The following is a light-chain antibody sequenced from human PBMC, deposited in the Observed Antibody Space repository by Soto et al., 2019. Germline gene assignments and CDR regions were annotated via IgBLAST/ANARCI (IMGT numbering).Light chain of an antibody. CDR1: SSDVGSYNR. Sequence: QSVLTQPPSVSGSPGQSVAISCTGTSSDVGSYNRVSWYQQPPGAAPKLMIYEVSNRPSGVSNRFSGSKSGNTASLTISGLQAEDEADYYCSSYTSSSNYVFGTGTKVTVL. V-gene: IGLV2-18*02. J-gene: IGLJ1*01. CDR3: SSYTSSSNYV. CDR2: EVS.